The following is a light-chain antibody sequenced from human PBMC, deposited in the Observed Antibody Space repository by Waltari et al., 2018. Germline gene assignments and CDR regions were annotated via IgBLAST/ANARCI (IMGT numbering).Light chain of an antibody. V-gene: IGLV1-47*01. CDR2: RNN. J-gene: IGLJ2*01. Sequence: QSVLTQQPSASGTPGPRVTISCSGSSSNIGSNYVYWYQQLPGTAPQLHIYRNNQRPSGVPDRFSGSKSGTSASLAISGLRSEDEADYYCAAWDDSLSGVVFGGGTKLTVL. CDR1: SSNIGSNY. CDR3: AAWDDSLSGVV.